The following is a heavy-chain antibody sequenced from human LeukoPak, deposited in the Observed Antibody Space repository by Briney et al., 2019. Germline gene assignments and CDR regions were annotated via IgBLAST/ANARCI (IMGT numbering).Heavy chain of an antibody. J-gene: IGHJ4*02. CDR1: GGSISSYY. D-gene: IGHD3-3*01. Sequence: SETLSLTCTVSGGSISSYYWSWIRQPPGKGLEWIGYIYYSGSTYYNPSLKSRVTISVDTSKNQFSLKLSSVTAADTAVYYCARTRGAQIFGVVTPYYFDYWGQGTLVTVSS. CDR3: ARTRGAQIFGVVTPYYFDY. CDR2: IYYSGST. V-gene: IGHV4-59*06.